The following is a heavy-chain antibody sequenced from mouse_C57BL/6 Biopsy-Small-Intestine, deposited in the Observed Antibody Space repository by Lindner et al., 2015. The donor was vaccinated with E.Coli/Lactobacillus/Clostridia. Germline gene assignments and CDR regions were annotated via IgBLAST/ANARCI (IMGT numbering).Heavy chain of an antibody. V-gene: IGHV1S55*01. CDR2: ISGYNAKT. J-gene: IGHJ4*01. Sequence: ASVKVSCKTSGYSFYSFGVSWVRQAPGQGLEWMGWISGYNAKTESAEHFEGRLHLTRDTSTTTFHMELTGLTSDDTAVYYCARDSYQGSSGYYNFLDFWGQGSQVTVSS. CDR1: GYSFYSFG. D-gene: IGHD1-1*01. CDR3: ARDSYQGSSGYYNFLDF.